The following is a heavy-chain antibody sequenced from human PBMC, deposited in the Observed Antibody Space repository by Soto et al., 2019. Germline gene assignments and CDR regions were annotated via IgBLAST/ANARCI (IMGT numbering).Heavy chain of an antibody. CDR1: GYTFTRYT. J-gene: IGHJ5*02. Sequence: WASVKVSCKASGYTFTRYTMNWVRQAPGQRLEWMGWINPDNGNTKSSQKFQDRVIITRDTSANTAYMDLSSLRSEDTAVYYCARGIATGQLDPWGQGTLVTVSS. V-gene: IGHV1-3*01. D-gene: IGHD2-15*01. CDR2: INPDNGNT. CDR3: ARGIATGQLDP.